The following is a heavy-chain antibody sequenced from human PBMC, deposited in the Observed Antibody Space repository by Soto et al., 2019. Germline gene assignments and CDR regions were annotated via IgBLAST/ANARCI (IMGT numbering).Heavy chain of an antibody. V-gene: IGHV3-23*01. CDR3: AKDHYDTLTGYYGPDY. D-gene: IGHD3-9*01. Sequence: GGSLRLSCTASGLTFSSHYMSWVRQAPGKGLEWVSGMSGSGATTYYANSVKGRFTVSRDNAKNTLYLQINSLRAEDTAVYYCAKDHYDTLTGYYGPDYWGQGTLVTVSS. J-gene: IGHJ4*02. CDR1: GLTFSSHY. CDR2: MSGSGATT.